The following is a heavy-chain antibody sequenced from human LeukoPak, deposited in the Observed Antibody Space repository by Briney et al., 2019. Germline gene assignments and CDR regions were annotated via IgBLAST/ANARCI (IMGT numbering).Heavy chain of an antibody. J-gene: IGHJ3*02. Sequence: GESLKISCKGSGYSFTSYWIGWVRQMPGKGLEWMGVTYPGDSDTRYSPSFQGQATISADKSISTAYLQWSSLKASDTAMYYCARLWFGEFAAFDIWGQGTMVTVSS. CDR2: TYPGDSDT. CDR3: ARLWFGEFAAFDI. D-gene: IGHD3-10*01. V-gene: IGHV5-51*01. CDR1: GYSFTSYW.